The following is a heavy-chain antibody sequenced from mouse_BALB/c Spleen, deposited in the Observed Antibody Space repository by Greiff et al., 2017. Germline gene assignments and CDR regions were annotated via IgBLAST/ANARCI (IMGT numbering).Heavy chain of an antibody. V-gene: IGHV1-7*01. Sequence: VQLQQSGAELAKPGASVKMSCKASGYTFTSYWMHWVKQRPGQGLEWIGYINPSTGYTEYNQKFKDKATLTADKSSSTAYMQLSSLTSEDSAVYYCANARGYDGAWFAYWGQGTLVTVSA. CDR2: INPSTGYT. CDR1: GYTFTSYW. CDR3: ANARGYDGAWFAY. J-gene: IGHJ3*01. D-gene: IGHD2-14*01.